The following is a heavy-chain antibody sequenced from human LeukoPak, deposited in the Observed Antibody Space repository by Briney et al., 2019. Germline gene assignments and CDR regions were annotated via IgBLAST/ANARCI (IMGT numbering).Heavy chain of an antibody. CDR1: GFTFSSYS. CDR3: AKDIAVAGTDAFDI. CDR2: ISSSSSYI. J-gene: IGHJ3*02. V-gene: IGHV3-21*04. Sequence: GGSLRLSCAASGFTFSSYSMNWVRQAPGKGLEWVSSISSSSSYIYYADSVKGRFTISRDNAKNSLYLQMNSLRAEDTALYYCAKDIAVAGTDAFDIWGQGTMVTVSS. D-gene: IGHD6-19*01.